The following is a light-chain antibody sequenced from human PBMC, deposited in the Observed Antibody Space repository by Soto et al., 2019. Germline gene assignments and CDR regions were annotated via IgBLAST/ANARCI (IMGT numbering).Light chain of an antibody. V-gene: IGKV2-28*01. CDR3: MQALQTPWT. CDR2: LGS. Sequence: DIVMTHSPLSLPVTPGEPASISCRSSQSLLHSNGNNYLEWYLQKPGQSPQLLIYLGSSRASGVPDRFSGSGSGTDFTLKIRRVEAEDVGVYYCMQALQTPWTFGQGTKGEIK. J-gene: IGKJ1*01. CDR1: QSLLHSNGNNY.